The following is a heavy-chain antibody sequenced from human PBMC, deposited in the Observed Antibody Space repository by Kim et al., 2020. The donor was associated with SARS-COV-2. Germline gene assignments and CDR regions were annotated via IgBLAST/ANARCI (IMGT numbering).Heavy chain of an antibody. CDR3: ARGYSYGATLDY. Sequence: RYSPSSQGQVTISADKSISTAYLQWSSLKASDTAMYYCARGYSYGATLDYWGQGTLVTVSS. J-gene: IGHJ4*02. V-gene: IGHV5-51*01. D-gene: IGHD5-18*01.